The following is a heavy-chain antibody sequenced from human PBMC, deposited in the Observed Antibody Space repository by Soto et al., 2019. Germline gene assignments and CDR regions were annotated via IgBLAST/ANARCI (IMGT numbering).Heavy chain of an antibody. CDR2: INAGNGNT. J-gene: IGHJ5*02. CDR3: LNWNSHLNWFDP. D-gene: IGHD1-7*01. Sequence: GASVTVSCTASGYTFTSYAMHWVRQAPGQRLERMGWINAGNGNTKYSQKFQGRVTITRDTSASTAYMELSSLRSEDTAVYYCLNWNSHLNWFDPWGQGTLVTVSS. V-gene: IGHV1-3*01. CDR1: GYTFTSYA.